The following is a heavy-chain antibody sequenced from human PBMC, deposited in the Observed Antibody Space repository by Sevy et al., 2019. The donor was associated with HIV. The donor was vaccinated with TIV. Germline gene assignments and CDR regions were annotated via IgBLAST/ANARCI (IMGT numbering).Heavy chain of an antibody. CDR1: GYTFTGYY. J-gene: IGHJ1*01. CDR2: INPNSGGT. CDR3: ARDDRIAVAGHEDFQH. Sequence: ASVKVSCKASGYTFTGYYMHWVRQAPGQGLEWIGRINPNSGGTNYAQKFQGRVTMTRDTSISTAYMELSRLRSDDTAVYYCARDDRIAVAGHEDFQHWGQGTLVTVSS. D-gene: IGHD6-19*01. V-gene: IGHV1-2*06.